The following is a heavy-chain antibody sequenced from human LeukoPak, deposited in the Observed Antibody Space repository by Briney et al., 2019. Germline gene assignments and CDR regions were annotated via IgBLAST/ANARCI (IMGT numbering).Heavy chain of an antibody. D-gene: IGHD2-2*01. CDR1: GGSFSGYY. V-gene: IGHV4-34*01. Sequence: SETLSLTCAVYGGSFSGYYWSWIRQPPGKGLEWIGEINHSGSTNYNPSLKSRVTISVDTSKNQFSLKLSSVTAADTAVYYRARGRRYCSSTSCYGVFFDYWGQGTLVTVSS. CDR3: ARGRRYCSSTSCYGVFFDY. J-gene: IGHJ4*02. CDR2: INHSGST.